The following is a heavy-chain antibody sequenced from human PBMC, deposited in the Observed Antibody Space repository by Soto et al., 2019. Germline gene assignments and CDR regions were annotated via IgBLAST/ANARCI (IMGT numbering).Heavy chain of an antibody. CDR2: INPNSGGT. D-gene: IGHD2-2*01. CDR3: ARDRWSCRSTSCHPYYYYGMDV. J-gene: IGHJ6*02. Sequence: QVQLVQSGAEVKKPGASVKVSCKASGYTFTGYYMHWVRQAPGQGLEWMGWINPNSGGTNYAQKFQGRVTMTRDTSISTAYRELSGLRSDGTAVYYCARDRWSCRSTSCHPYYYYGMDVWGQGTTVTVSS. CDR1: GYTFTGYY. V-gene: IGHV1-2*02.